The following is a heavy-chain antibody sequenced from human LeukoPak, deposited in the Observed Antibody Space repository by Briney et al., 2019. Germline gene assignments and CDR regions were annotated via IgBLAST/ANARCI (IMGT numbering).Heavy chain of an antibody. V-gene: IGHV3-30*04. CDR1: GFIFSSYV. CDR3: ARDQRNGVRATTPRNDY. Sequence: AGGSLRLSCAASGFIFSSYVMHWVRQAPGKGLEWVAVISYVGSNKYYADSVKGRFTISRGNSKNTLYLQMNSLRAEDTAVYYCARDQRNGVRATTPRNDYWGQGTLVTVSS. J-gene: IGHJ4*02. D-gene: IGHD3-3*01. CDR2: ISYVGSNK.